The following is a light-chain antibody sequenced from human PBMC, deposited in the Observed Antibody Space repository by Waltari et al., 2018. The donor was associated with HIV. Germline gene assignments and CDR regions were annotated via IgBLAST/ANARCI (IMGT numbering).Light chain of an antibody. CDR3: QQSHSAPWT. Sequence: DIQMTQSPSSLSASVGDRVTITCRASQSISTYLYLYQQKPGKAPKLLIYAASSLQSGVPSRFGGSGSGTDFTLTISSLQPEDFATYYCQQSHSAPWTFGQGTKVEIK. CDR1: QSISTY. V-gene: IGKV1-39*01. CDR2: AAS. J-gene: IGKJ1*01.